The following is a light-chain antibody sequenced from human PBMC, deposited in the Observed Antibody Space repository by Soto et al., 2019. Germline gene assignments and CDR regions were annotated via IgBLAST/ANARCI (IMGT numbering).Light chain of an antibody. V-gene: IGKV1-27*01. CDR2: AAS. CDR3: QKYNTAPLT. CDR1: QGIYNF. J-gene: IGKJ4*01. Sequence: DIQMTQSPSSLSASVGDRITITCRASQGIYNFLAWYQQTPGTAPTLLIYAASTLRSGVPSRFSGSGSGTEFNLTLSSLQPEDVATYYCQKYNTAPLTFGGGTKVEI.